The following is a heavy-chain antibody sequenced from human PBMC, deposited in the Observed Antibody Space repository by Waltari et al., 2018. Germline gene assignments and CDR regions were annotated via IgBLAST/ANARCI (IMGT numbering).Heavy chain of an antibody. D-gene: IGHD3-16*01. Sequence: QVQLQESGPGLVKPSETLSLTCTVSGYSISSGYYWGWIRQPPGKGLEWIGSIYHSGRTYYNPSLKSRVTISVDTSKNQFSLKLSSVTAADTAVYYCARDSGDLGGWFDPWGQGTLVTVSS. J-gene: IGHJ5*02. CDR3: ARDSGDLGGWFDP. CDR2: IYHSGRT. V-gene: IGHV4-38-2*02. CDR1: GYSISSGYY.